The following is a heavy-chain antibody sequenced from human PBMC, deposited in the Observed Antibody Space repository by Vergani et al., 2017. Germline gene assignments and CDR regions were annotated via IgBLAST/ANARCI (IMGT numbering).Heavy chain of an antibody. V-gene: IGHV3-7*01. CDR1: GFTFSTFW. CDR2: IKHDANEK. J-gene: IGHJ4*02. Sequence: EVQLVESGGGLVQPGGSLRLSCAASGFTFSTFWMNWVRQAPGKGLEWVANIKHDANEKYYVDSVKGRFTISRDNAKISLYLQRNSLRAEDTAVYYCARVWGYNYVNDYWGQGTLVTVSS. CDR3: ARVWGYNYVNDY. D-gene: IGHD1-1*01.